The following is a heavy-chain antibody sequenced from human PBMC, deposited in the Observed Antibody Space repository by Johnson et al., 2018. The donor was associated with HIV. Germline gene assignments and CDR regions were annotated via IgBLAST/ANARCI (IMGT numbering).Heavy chain of an antibody. CDR2: INWHGGST. V-gene: IGHV3-20*04. CDR1: GFTSDDYG. Sequence: VQLVESGGGVVRPGGSLRLSCVASGFTSDDYGMSWVSQAPGKGLESVSGINWHGGSTGYAASVKGRFTISRDNAKNSLYLQMNSLRAEDTALYYCARDPSTAAADSKDAFDIWGQGTMVTVSS. D-gene: IGHD6-13*01. CDR3: ARDPSTAAADSKDAFDI. J-gene: IGHJ3*02.